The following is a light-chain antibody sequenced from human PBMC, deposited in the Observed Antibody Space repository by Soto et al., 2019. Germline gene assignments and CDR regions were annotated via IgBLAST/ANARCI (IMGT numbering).Light chain of an antibody. CDR2: EVH. CDR1: SSDVGTYNY. V-gene: IGLV2-8*01. J-gene: IGLJ3*02. Sequence: QSALTQPASVSGSPGQSITISCTGTSSDVGTYNYVSWYQQYPGKAPKLIIYEVHKRPSGVPDRFSGSKSGNTASLTVSGLQAEDEADYHCSSYGGNDWVFGGGTKLTVL. CDR3: SSYGGNDWV.